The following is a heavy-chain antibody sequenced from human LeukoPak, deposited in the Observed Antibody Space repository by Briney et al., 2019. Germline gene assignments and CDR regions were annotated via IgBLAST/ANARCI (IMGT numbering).Heavy chain of an antibody. CDR3: ARDFYGPLDY. CDR2: IYSGGST. J-gene: IGHJ4*02. D-gene: IGHD4-17*01. CDR1: GFTFSSYE. V-gene: IGHV3-53*01. Sequence: QSGGSLRLSCAASGFTFSSYEMNWVRQAPGKGLEWVSVIYSGGSTYYADSVKGRFTISRDNSKNTLYLQMNSLRAEDTAVYYCARDFYGPLDYWGQGTLVTVSS.